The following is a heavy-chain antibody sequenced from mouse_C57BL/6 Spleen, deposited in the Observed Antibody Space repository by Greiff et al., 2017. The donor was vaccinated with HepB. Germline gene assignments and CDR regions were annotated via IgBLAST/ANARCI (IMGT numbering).Heavy chain of an antibody. V-gene: IGHV1-55*01. Sequence: QVQLQQSGAELVKPGASVKMSCKASGYTFTSYWITWVKQRPGQGLEWIGDIYPGSGSTNYNEKFKSKATLTVDTSSSTAYMQLSSLTSEDSAVYYCASRGYGSSYAWFAYWGQGTLVTVSA. J-gene: IGHJ3*01. CDR2: IYPGSGST. D-gene: IGHD1-1*01. CDR1: GYTFTSYW. CDR3: ASRGYGSSYAWFAY.